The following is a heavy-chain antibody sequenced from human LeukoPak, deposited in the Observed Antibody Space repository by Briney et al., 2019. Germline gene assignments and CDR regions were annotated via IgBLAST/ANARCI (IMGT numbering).Heavy chain of an antibody. CDR2: IYTSGST. CDR3: ARHSVSGTTAAYYFDY. V-gene: IGHV4-4*09. CDR1: GGSISSYY. D-gene: IGHD1-7*01. Sequence: SETLSLTCTVSGGSISSYYWSWIRQPPGKGLEWIGYIYTSGSTNYNPPLKSRVTISVDTSKNQFSLKLSSVTAADTAVYYCARHSVSGTTAAYYFDYWGQGTLVTVSS. J-gene: IGHJ4*02.